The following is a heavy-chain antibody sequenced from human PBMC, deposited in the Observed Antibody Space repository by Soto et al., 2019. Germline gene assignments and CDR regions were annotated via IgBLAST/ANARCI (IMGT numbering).Heavy chain of an antibody. J-gene: IGHJ6*02. CDR3: ARDGGYYYYGMDV. V-gene: IGHV3-48*03. CDR1: GFTFSSYE. D-gene: IGHD1-26*01. CDR2: ISSSGSTI. Sequence: GWSLRLSCAASGFTFSSYEMNWVRQAPGKGLEWVSYISSSGSTIYYADSVKGRFTISRDNAKNSLYLQMNSLRAEDTAVYYCARDGGYYYYGMDVWGQGTTVTVSS.